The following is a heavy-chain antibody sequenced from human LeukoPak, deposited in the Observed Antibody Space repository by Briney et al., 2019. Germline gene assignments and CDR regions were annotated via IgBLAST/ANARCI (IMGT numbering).Heavy chain of an antibody. Sequence: GGSLRLSCAASGFTFSSYSMNWGRQAPGKGLEWVSSISSSSSYIYYADSVKGRFTISRDNAKNSLYLQMNSLRAEDTAVYYCARDAGGDYYFDYWGQGTLVTVSS. CDR3: ARDAGGDYYFDY. J-gene: IGHJ4*02. CDR1: GFTFSSYS. CDR2: ISSSSSYI. D-gene: IGHD4-17*01. V-gene: IGHV3-21*01.